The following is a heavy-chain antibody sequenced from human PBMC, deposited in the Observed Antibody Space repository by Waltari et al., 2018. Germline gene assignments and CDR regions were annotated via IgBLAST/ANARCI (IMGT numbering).Heavy chain of an antibody. D-gene: IGHD1-26*01. J-gene: IGHJ4*02. CDR2: ISSSSSNI. CDR1: GFTFSSYS. Sequence: EVQMVESGGGLVQHGGSLRLSCAASGFTFSSYSMNRVRQAPGKGLEWVSYISSSSSNIYYADSVKGRFTISRDNAKNSLYLQMNSLRAEDTAVYYCTSGSYFSGYWGQGTLVTVSS. CDR3: TSGSYFSGY. V-gene: IGHV3-48*01.